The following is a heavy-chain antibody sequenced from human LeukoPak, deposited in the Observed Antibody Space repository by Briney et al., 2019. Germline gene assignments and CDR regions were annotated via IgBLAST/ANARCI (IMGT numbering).Heavy chain of an antibody. Sequence: PSETLSLTCTVSGGSISHYYWSWIRQSPGKGLEWIGYIYYSGTTNYNPSLRSRVTISVDTSRNQFSLQLRSVTAADTAVYYCAREDPQTTVPEGMDVWGQGTTVIVSS. V-gene: IGHV4-59*01. CDR3: AREDPQTTVPEGMDV. J-gene: IGHJ6*02. CDR1: GGSISHYY. D-gene: IGHD4-17*01. CDR2: IYYSGTT.